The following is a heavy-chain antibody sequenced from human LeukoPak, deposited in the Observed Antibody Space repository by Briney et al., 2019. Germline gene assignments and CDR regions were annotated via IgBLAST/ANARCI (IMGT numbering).Heavy chain of an antibody. D-gene: IGHD6-19*01. CDR3: AKGTSGPDV. Sequence: PGGSLRLSCAASGFTFSSDGMSWVRQAPGKGLEWVSGITASGGSTSYADSVKGRFTISRGNSRNTLYLQMNSLRAEDTAVYYCAKGTSGPDVWGKGTTVTVSS. CDR1: GFTFSSDG. V-gene: IGHV3-23*01. CDR2: ITASGGST. J-gene: IGHJ6*04.